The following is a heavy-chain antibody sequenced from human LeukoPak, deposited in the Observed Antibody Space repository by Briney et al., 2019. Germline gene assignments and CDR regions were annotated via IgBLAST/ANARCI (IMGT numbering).Heavy chain of an antibody. J-gene: IGHJ4*02. CDR3: ARDRSEDRFDY. CDR1: GFTFGDHG. D-gene: IGHD1-26*01. V-gene: IGHV3-48*03. Sequence: PGGSLRLSCAASGFTFGDHGMQWVRQAPGRGLEWVSFISSSGSTISYADSVKGRFTISRDNAKNSLYLQMDSLRGEDTALYYCARDRSEDRFDYWGQGTLVTVSS. CDR2: ISSSGSTI.